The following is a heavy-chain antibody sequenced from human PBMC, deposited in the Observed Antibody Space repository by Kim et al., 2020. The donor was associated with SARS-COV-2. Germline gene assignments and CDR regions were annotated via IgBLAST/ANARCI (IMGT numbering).Heavy chain of an antibody. D-gene: IGHD6-6*01. V-gene: IGHV4-38-2*02. CDR2: IYHSGST. J-gene: IGHJ4*02. CDR1: GYSISSGYF. CDR3: ARRGPYSSSSPFDY. Sequence: SETLSLTCTVSGYSISSGYFWGWIRQPPGKGLEWIGSIYHSGSTYYNPSLKSRVTISVDTSKNQFSLKLSSVTAADTAVYYCARRGPYSSSSPFDYWGQG.